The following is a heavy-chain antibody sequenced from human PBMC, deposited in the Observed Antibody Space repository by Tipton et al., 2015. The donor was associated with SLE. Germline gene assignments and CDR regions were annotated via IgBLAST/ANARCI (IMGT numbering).Heavy chain of an antibody. CDR3: TSSYYISRFDY. Sequence: VQLVQSGAEVKKPGESLKISCKTSGYSFPTHWIGWVRQVPGKGLEWMGIIFPGDSDTRYSPSFQGQVTISVDRSINTAYLQWSALKASDTAIYYCTSSYYISRFDYWGQGTLVTVSS. CDR2: IFPGDSDT. D-gene: IGHD3-10*01. CDR1: GYSFPTHW. V-gene: IGHV5-51*03. J-gene: IGHJ4*02.